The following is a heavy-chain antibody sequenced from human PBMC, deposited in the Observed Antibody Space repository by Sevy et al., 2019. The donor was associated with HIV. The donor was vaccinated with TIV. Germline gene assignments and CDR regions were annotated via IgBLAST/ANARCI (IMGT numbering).Heavy chain of an antibody. CDR2: ISSSSSYI. CDR1: GFTFSSYS. J-gene: IGHJ5*02. Sequence: GGSLRLSCAASGFTFSSYSMNWVRQAPGKGLEWVSSISSSSSYIYYADSVKGRFTISRDNAKNSLYLQMNSLRAEDTAVYYCARAAVGSSWYLNWFDPWGQGTLVTVSS. V-gene: IGHV3-21*01. D-gene: IGHD6-13*01. CDR3: ARAAVGSSWYLNWFDP.